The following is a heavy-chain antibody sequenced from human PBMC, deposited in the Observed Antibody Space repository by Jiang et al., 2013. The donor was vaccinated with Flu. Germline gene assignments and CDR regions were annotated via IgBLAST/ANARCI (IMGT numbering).Heavy chain of an antibody. CDR1: GGSISSSSYY. D-gene: IGHD5-24*01. CDR3: ASGMATISY. J-gene: IGHJ4*02. Sequence: LLKPSETLSLTCTVSGGSISSSSYYWGWIRQPPGKGLEWIGSIYYSGSTYYNPSLKSRVTISVDTSKNQFSLKLSSVTAADTAVYYCASGMATISYWGQGTLVTVSS. V-gene: IGHV4-39*01. CDR2: IYYSGST.